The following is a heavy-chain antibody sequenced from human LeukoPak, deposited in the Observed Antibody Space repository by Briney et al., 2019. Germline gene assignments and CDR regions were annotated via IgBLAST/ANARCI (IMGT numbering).Heavy chain of an antibody. V-gene: IGHV1-24*01. CDR2: FDPEGGET. CDR3: ATRLTTVTITGYFQH. D-gene: IGHD4-11*01. Sequence: ASVKVSRKVSGYTLTELSMHWVRQAPGKGLEWMGGFDPEGGETIYAQKFQGRVTMTEDTSTDTAYMELSSLRSEDTAVYYCATRLTTVTITGYFQHWGQGTLVTVSS. CDR1: GYTLTELS. J-gene: IGHJ1*01.